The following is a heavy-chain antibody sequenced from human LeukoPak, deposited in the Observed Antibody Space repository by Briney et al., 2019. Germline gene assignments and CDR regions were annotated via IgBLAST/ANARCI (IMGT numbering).Heavy chain of an antibody. CDR2: INHSGST. CDR3: ARGPYSGSYQSI. V-gene: IGHV4-34*01. Sequence: PSETLSPTCAVYGGSFSGYYWSWIRQPPGKGLEWIGEINHSGSTNYNPSLKSRVTISVDTSKNQFSLKLSSVTAADTAVYYCARGPYSGSYQSIWGQGTLVTVSS. CDR1: GGSFSGYY. D-gene: IGHD1-26*01. J-gene: IGHJ4*02.